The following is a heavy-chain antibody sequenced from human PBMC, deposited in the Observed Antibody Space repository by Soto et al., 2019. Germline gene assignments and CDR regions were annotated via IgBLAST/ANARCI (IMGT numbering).Heavy chain of an antibody. V-gene: IGHV4-31*03. Sequence: SETLSLTCTVSGGSISSGGYYWSWIRQHPGKGLEWIGYIYYSGSTYYNPSLKSRVTISVDTSKNQFSLKLSSVTAADTAVYYCAREGTRTYYYGMDVWGKGTTVTVSS. CDR2: IYYSGST. D-gene: IGHD1-1*01. CDR3: AREGTRTYYYGMDV. J-gene: IGHJ6*04. CDR1: GGSISSGGYY.